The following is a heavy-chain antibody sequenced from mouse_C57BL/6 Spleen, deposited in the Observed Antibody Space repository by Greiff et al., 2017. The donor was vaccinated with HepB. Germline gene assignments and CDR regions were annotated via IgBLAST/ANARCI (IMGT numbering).Heavy chain of an antibody. CDR2: IYPGSGRN. CDR1: GYTFTSYW. D-gene: IGHD1-1*01. CDR3: ARARSSCWDFDV. J-gene: IGHJ1*03. V-gene: IGHV1-55*01. Sequence: QVQLQQPGAELVKPGASVKMSCKASGYTFTSYWITWVKQRPGQGLEWIGDIYPGSGRNNYNEKFKSKATLTVDTSSSTAYMQLSSLSSEDAAVYYGARARSSCWDFDVWGTGTTVTVAS.